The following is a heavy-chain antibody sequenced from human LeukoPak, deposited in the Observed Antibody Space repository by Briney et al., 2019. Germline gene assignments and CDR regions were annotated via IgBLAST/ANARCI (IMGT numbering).Heavy chain of an antibody. CDR2: LYWNDDK. V-gene: IGHV2-5*01. CDR3: AHRSQVLVGATALYYFDY. CDR1: GFSLSTSGVG. Sequence: SGPTLVNPTQTLTLTCTFSGFSLSTSGVGVGWIRQPPGTALEWLPPLYWNDDKRYSPSLKSRLTITKDTSKNQVVLTMTNMDPVDTATYYCAHRSQVLVGATALYYFDYWGQGTLVTVSS. J-gene: IGHJ4*02. D-gene: IGHD1-26*01.